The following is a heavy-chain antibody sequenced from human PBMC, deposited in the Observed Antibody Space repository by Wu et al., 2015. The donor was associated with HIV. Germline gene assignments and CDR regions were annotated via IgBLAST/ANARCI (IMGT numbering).Heavy chain of an antibody. D-gene: IGHD2/OR15-2a*01. CDR2: IIPINGAA. J-gene: IGHJ6*03. CDR3: ARGRWQIVMNNYHYYYMDV. CDR1: GGTFSRSG. V-gene: IGHV1-69*11. Sequence: QVQLVQSGAEVRKPGSSVKVSCKASGGTFSRSGFSWVRQVSGQGFEWMGRIIPINGAANYAQKFEGRVTITADESTHTAYMDLSSLTSEDTAVYFCARGRWQIVMNNYHYYYMDVWGKGTTVLVSS.